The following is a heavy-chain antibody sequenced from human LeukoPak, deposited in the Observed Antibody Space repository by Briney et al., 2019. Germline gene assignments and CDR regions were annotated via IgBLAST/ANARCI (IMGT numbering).Heavy chain of an antibody. CDR1: GGSISSSSYY. CDR2: IYYSGST. D-gene: IGHD3-22*01. CDR3: ARDSSGYQFYYYYYMDV. J-gene: IGHJ6*03. Sequence: ASETLSLTCTVSGGSISSSSYYWGWIRQPPGKGLEWIGDIYYSGSTYYNPSLKSRVTISVDTSKNQFSLKLSSVTAADTAVYYCARDSSGYQFYYYYYMDVWGKGTTVTISS. V-gene: IGHV4-39*07.